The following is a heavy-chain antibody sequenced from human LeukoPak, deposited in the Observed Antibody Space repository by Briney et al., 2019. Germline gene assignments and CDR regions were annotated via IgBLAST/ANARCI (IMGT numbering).Heavy chain of an antibody. CDR1: GGTFSSYA. CDR3: ARDLNSYYDYVWGSYRFDY. CDR2: ISAYNGNT. V-gene: IGHV1-18*01. J-gene: IGHJ4*02. Sequence: ASVKVSCKASGGTFSSYAISWVRQAPGQGLEWMGWISAYNGNTNYAQKLQGRVTMTTDTSTSTAYMELRSLRSDDTAVYYSARDLNSYYDYVWGSYRFDYWGQGTLVIVSS. D-gene: IGHD3-16*02.